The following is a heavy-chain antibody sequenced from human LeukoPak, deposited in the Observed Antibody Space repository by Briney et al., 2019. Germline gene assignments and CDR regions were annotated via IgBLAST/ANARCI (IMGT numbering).Heavy chain of an antibody. D-gene: IGHD3-9*01. CDR1: GGSFSGYY. CDR2: INHSGST. J-gene: IGHJ4*02. CDR3: ARGKYDILTGYYYHLDY. V-gene: IGHV4-34*01. Sequence: PSETLSLTCAVYGGSFSGYYWSWIRQPPGKGLEWIGEINHSGSTNYNPSLKSRVTISLDTSKNQFSLKLSSVTAADTAVYFCARGKYDILTGYYYHLDYWGQGNLVTVSS.